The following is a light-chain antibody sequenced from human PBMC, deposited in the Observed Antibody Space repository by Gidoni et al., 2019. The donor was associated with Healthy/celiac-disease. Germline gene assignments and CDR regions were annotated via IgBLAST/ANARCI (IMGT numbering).Light chain of an antibody. V-gene: IGKV4-1*01. CDR2: WAS. J-gene: IGKJ4*01. Sequence: DIVMTHSPDSLAVSLGERATINCKSSQSVLYSSNNKNYLAWYQQKPGQPPKLLIYWASTRESGVPDRLSGSGSGTDFTLTISSLQAEDVAVYYCQQGLTFXGXTKVEIK. CDR3: QQGLT. CDR1: QSVLYSSNNKNY.